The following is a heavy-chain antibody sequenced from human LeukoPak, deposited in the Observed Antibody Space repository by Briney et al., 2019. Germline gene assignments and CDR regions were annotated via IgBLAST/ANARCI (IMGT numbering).Heavy chain of an antibody. J-gene: IGHJ4*02. CDR1: GYTFTSFA. V-gene: IGHV7-4-1*02. CDR3: ARQGPGYCGSTRCYGIGH. Sequence: ASVKVSCKASGYTFTSFALGWVRQAPGHGLEWMGWINTNTGHPTYAQGFTGRFVFSLDTSVSTAYLQISSLEAEDTAVYYCARQGPGYCGSTRCYGIGHWGQGTLVTVSS. CDR2: INTNTGHP. D-gene: IGHD2-2*01.